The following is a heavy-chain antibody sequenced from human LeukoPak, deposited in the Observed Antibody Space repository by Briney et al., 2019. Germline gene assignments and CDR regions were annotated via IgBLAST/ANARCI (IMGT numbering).Heavy chain of an antibody. Sequence: GGSLRLSCASSGFTVSSNYMSWVRQAPVKGLEWVAAIYSAGSGGATYYADSVKGRFTVSRHDSENTLYLQMNSLRPEDTAVYYCARDWPLTDWGQGTLVTVSS. CDR1: GFTVSSNY. CDR3: ARDWPLTD. J-gene: IGHJ4*02. V-gene: IGHV3-53*04. CDR2: IYSAGSGGAT.